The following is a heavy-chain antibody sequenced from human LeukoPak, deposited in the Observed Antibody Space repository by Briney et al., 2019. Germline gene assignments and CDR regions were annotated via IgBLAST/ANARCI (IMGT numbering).Heavy chain of an antibody. CDR1: GGTFSSYA. CDR2: IIPVAGIP. J-gene: IGHJ4*02. CDR3: AEDYCRGDGCPFDY. Sequence: SVKVSCKASGGTFSSYAINWVRQAPGQGLERMGRIIPVAGIPKYAQKFQGRVTITADKSTSTAYMELSSLRSEDTAMYYCAEDYCRGDGCPFDYWGQGTLVTVSS. V-gene: IGHV1-69*04. D-gene: IGHD2-15*01.